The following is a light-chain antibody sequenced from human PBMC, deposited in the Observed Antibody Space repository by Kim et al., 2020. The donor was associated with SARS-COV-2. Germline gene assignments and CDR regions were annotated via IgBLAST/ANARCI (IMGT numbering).Light chain of an antibody. CDR2: KSS. CDR3: QQYKSHPYT. V-gene: IGKV1-5*03. CDR1: QTISSW. Sequence: DIQMTQSPSTLSASVGDRVTITCRASQTISSWLAWYQQKPGRVPKLLIHKSSSLQSGVPSRFSGSGSGTEFTLTISSVQSDDFATYYCQQYKSHPYTFGQGTKLEI. J-gene: IGKJ2*01.